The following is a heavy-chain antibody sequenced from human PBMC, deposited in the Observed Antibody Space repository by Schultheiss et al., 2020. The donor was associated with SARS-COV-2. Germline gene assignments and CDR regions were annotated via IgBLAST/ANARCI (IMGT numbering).Heavy chain of an antibody. CDR2: IRSTAGGGAA. CDR3: AAVGGHCGRDCVPGHLNS. CDR1: GISFNYAW. J-gene: IGHJ4*02. V-gene: IGHV3-15*01. Sequence: GGSLRLSCAASGISFNYAWMNWVRQAPGKGLEWVALIRSTAGGGAADYPEPVKGRFTISKDDSKNMLYLQMDSLKSEDTAVYYCAAVGGHCGRDCVPGHLNSWGQGTLVTVSS. D-gene: IGHD2-21*02.